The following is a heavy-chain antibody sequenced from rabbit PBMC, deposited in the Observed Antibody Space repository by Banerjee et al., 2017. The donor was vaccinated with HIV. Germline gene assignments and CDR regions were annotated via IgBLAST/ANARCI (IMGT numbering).Heavy chain of an antibody. CDR3: ARYFGGTRAFDL. CDR2: IGVGSGST. D-gene: IGHD5-1*01. J-gene: IGHJ4*01. V-gene: IGHV1S40*01. CDR1: GFSFSSGYY. Sequence: QSLEESGGDLVKPGASLTLTCTASGFSFSSGYYMCWVRQAPGKGLEWIACIGVGSGSTYYASWAKGRFTISKTSSTTVTLQMTSLTAADTATYFCARYFGGTRAFDLWGPGTLRHRL.